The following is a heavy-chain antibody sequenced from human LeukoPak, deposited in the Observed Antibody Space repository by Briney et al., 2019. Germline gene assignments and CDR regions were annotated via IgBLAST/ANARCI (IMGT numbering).Heavy chain of an antibody. CDR1: GFTFSRFW. Sequence: GGSLRLSCAASGFTFSRFWMSWVRQAPGKGLEWVANIKQDGTEQYYLDSVKGRFTISRDNTKNSVSLQMNSLRVEDMAVYYCAELGITMIGGVWGKGTTVTISS. V-gene: IGHV3-7*01. CDR2: IKQDGTEQ. J-gene: IGHJ6*04. CDR3: AELGITMIGGV. D-gene: IGHD3-10*02.